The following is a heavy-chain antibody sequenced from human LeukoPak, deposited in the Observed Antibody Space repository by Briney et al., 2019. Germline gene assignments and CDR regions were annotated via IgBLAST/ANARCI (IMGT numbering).Heavy chain of an antibody. Sequence: GASVKVSCKASGYTFTSYGISWVRQAPGQGLEWMGWISAYNGNTNYAQKLQGRVTMTTDTSTSTAYMELRSLRSDDTAVYYCASEGKAGTRSRRPFGYWGQGTLVTVSS. V-gene: IGHV1-18*01. D-gene: IGHD1-1*01. J-gene: IGHJ4*02. CDR2: ISAYNGNT. CDR3: ASEGKAGTRSRRPFGY. CDR1: GYTFTSYG.